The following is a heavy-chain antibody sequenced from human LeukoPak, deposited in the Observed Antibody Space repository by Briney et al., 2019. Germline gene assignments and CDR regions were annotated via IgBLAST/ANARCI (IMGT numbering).Heavy chain of an antibody. D-gene: IGHD2-8*02. CDR3: ARDLAGGHYYYYYGMDV. V-gene: IGHV3-64*01. CDR1: GFTFSSYA. Sequence: GGSLRLSCAASGFTFSSYAMPWVRQAPGKGLEYVSAISSNGGSTYYANSVKGRFTISRDNSKNTLYLQMGSLRAEDMAVYYCARDLAGGHYYYYYGMDVWGQGTTVTVSS. CDR2: ISSNGGST. J-gene: IGHJ6*02.